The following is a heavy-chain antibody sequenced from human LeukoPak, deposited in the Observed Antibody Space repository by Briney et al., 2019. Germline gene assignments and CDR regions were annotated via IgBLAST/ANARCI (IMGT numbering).Heavy chain of an antibody. CDR3: ARDYLRGVIPPLWFDP. V-gene: IGHV3-30*04. CDR1: GFTFSSYA. Sequence: GGSLRLSCAASGFTFSSYAMHWVCQAPGKGLEWVAVISYDGSNKYYADSVKGRFTISRDNSKNTLYLQMNSLRAEDTAVYYCARDYLRGVIPPLWFDPWGQGTLVTVSS. J-gene: IGHJ5*02. CDR2: ISYDGSNK. D-gene: IGHD3-10*01.